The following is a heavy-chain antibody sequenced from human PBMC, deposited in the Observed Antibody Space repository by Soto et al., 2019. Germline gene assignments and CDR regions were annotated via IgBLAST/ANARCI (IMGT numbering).Heavy chain of an antibody. J-gene: IGHJ4*02. V-gene: IGHV1-69*06. CDR3: ARDSSQLLYGGFDY. D-gene: IGHD2-2*02. Sequence: GASVKVSCKASGWTFTSFAMNWVRQAPGQGLEWMGGIIPIFGTANYAQKFQGRVTITADKSTSTAYMELSSLRAEDTAVYYCARDSSQLLYGGFDYWGQGTLVTVSS. CDR2: IIPIFGTA. CDR1: GWTFTSFA.